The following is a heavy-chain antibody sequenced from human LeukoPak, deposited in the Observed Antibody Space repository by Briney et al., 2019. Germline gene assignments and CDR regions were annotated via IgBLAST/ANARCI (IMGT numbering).Heavy chain of an antibody. J-gene: IGHJ6*02. Sequence: SETLSLTCTVSGGSISSYYWSWIRQPPGKGLEWIGYIYYSGSTNNNPSLKSRVTISVDTSKNQFSLKLSSVTAADTAVYYCARTRAYYYYYGMDVWGQGTTVTVSS. CDR3: ARTRAYYYYYGMDV. CDR2: IYYSGST. V-gene: IGHV4-59*01. CDR1: GGSISSYY.